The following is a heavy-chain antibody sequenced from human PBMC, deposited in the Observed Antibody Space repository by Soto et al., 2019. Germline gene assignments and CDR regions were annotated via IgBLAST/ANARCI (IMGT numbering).Heavy chain of an antibody. J-gene: IGHJ6*02. CDR3: AKESMSVAVSASRVYGMDV. CDR1: GFTLSDYA. D-gene: IGHD6-6*01. Sequence: GGSLRLSCSAFGFTLSDYAMGWVRQPPGKGLEWVSTTRSNGEYTYYADSVKGRFTVSRDNSQNALFLEMSSLRAEDTAVYYCAKESMSVAVSASRVYGMDVWGQGTTVTVSS. V-gene: IGHV3-23*01. CDR2: TRSNGEYT.